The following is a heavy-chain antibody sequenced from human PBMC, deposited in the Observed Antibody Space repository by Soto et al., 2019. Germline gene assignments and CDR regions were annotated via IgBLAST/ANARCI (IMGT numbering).Heavy chain of an antibody. CDR2: ISNDETTK. Sequence: QVHLVESGGDVVQPGRSLRLSCAASGFTFRDYIIHWVRQAPGKGLEWVTLISNDETTKYIADSVKGRFTIARDNSKSAVNLQMNSLRPEDTAIYYCARQGLGARRYRYKQLDVWGQGTTVTVSS. J-gene: IGHJ6*02. D-gene: IGHD6-13*01. CDR3: ARQGLGARRYRYKQLDV. V-gene: IGHV3-30*04. CDR1: GFTFRDYI.